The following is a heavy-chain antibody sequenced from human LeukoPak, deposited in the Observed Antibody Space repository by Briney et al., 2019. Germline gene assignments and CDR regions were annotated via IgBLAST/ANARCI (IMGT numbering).Heavy chain of an antibody. CDR2: ISAYNGNT. J-gene: IGHJ4*02. Sequence: ASVKVSCKASGYTFTSYGISWVRQAPGQGLEWMGWISAYNGNTNYAQKLQGRVTMTTDTSTSTAYKGLRSLRSDDTAVYYCARGAPITILFYFDYWGQGTLVTVSS. CDR1: GYTFTSYG. CDR3: ARGAPITILFYFDY. D-gene: IGHD3-3*01. V-gene: IGHV1-18*01.